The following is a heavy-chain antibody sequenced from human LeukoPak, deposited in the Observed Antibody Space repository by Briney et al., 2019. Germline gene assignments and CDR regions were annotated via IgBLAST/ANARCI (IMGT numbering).Heavy chain of an antibody. CDR2: ISSSSSYI. V-gene: IGHV3-21*04. CDR3: AKGAHYYGPGSYQDY. Sequence: AGGSLRLSCAASGFTFSSYSMNWVRQAPGKGLEWVSSISSSSSYIYYADSVKGRFTISRDNAKNSLYLQMNSLRVEDTAVYYCAKGAHYYGPGSYQDYWGQGTLVTVSS. D-gene: IGHD3-10*01. CDR1: GFTFSSYS. J-gene: IGHJ4*02.